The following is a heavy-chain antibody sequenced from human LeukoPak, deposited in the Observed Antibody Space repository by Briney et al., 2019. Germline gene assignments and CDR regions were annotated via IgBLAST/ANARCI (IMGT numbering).Heavy chain of an antibody. D-gene: IGHD3-3*01. J-gene: IGHJ4*02. Sequence: GGSLRLSCIGSGFTFADYGLSWVRQAPGKGLEWVGFIRGKALGWTTEYAASVKGRFSMSRDDSKNIAYLQMDNLKTDDTAVYYCSTDFWRLGFDYWGQGTLVTVSS. V-gene: IGHV3-49*04. CDR1: GFTFADYG. CDR3: STDFWRLGFDY. CDR2: IRGKALGWTT.